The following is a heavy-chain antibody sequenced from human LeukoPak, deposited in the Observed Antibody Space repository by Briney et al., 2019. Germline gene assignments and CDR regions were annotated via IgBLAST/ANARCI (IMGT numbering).Heavy chain of an antibody. V-gene: IGHV3-23*01. J-gene: IGHJ4*02. D-gene: IGHD4-17*01. Sequence: GGSLRLSCSASGFTFSTYAMSWVRQAPGKGLEWVSLISGSIGSTSYAGSVKGRFTISRDTSKNTLYLQMNSLRAEDTAIYYCAKGMTTVTTRSPLDYWGQGTLVTVSS. CDR3: AKGMTTVTTRSPLDY. CDR2: ISGSIGST. CDR1: GFTFSTYA.